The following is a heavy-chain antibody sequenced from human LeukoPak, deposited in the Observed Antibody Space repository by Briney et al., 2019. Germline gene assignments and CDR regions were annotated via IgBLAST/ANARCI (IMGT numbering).Heavy chain of an antibody. CDR1: GGSFSGYY. D-gene: IGHD2-2*01. V-gene: IGHV4-34*01. J-gene: IGHJ6*03. CDR2: INHSGST. CDR3: ARVGAGYCSSTSCRARGGYYYYYMDV. Sequence: SETLSLTCAVYGGSFSGYYWSWIRQPPGKGLEWIGEINHSGSTNYNPSLKSRVTISVDTSKNQFSLKLSSVTAADTAVYYCARVGAGYCSSTSCRARGGYYYYYMDVWGKGTTVTVSS.